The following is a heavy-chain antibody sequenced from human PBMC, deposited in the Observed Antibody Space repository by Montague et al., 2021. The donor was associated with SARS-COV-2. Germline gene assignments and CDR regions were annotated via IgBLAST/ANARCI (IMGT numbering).Heavy chain of an antibody. Sequence: SLRLSGAASGFTFSAYWMHWVRQAPGQGLEWVARIRADGTTPNYSDSVXVRFTISRDNAQDTVYLHMTTLTAEDTAVYYCVRAFSNSFKWFDPWGQGTLVTVSS. CDR3: VRAFSNSFKWFDP. J-gene: IGHJ5*02. D-gene: IGHD6-13*01. CDR1: GFTFSAYW. V-gene: IGHV3-74*01. CDR2: IRADGTTP.